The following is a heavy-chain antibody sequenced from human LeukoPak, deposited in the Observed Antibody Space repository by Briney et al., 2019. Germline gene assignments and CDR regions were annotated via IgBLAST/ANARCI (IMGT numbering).Heavy chain of an antibody. V-gene: IGHV3-23*01. Sequence: PGGSLSPSCAASGSAFSSYAMSWVRQAPGKWLEWVSSISGSGGSTHYADSMKGRFTISRDNSKITLYLQMNSLRVEDTAVYYCAKDSDAVTTCLDSWGQGTLVAVSS. CDR1: GSAFSSYA. CDR2: ISGSGGST. J-gene: IGHJ4*02. D-gene: IGHD4-17*01. CDR3: AKDSDAVTTCLDS.